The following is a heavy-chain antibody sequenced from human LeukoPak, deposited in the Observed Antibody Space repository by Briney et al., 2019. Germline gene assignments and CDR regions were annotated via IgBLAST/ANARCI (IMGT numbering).Heavy chain of an antibody. Sequence: GVSLRLSCAASGFTFSSYAMSWVRQAPGKGLEWVSAISGSGGSTYYADSVKGRFTISRDNSKNTLYLQMNSLRAEDTAVYYCAKGRDCSGGSCLGFDYWGQGTLVTVSS. J-gene: IGHJ4*02. CDR2: ISGSGGST. D-gene: IGHD2-15*01. CDR3: AKGRDCSGGSCLGFDY. CDR1: GFTFSSYA. V-gene: IGHV3-23*01.